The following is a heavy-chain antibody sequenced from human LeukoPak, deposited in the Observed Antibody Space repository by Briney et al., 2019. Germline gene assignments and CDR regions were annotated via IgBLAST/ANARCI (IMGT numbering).Heavy chain of an antibody. CDR1: GASMSSHY. J-gene: IGHJ4*02. V-gene: IGHV4-59*11. CDR3: AKEGGPARPGLDS. CDR2: IYHTGST. D-gene: IGHD6-6*01. Sequence: PSETLSLNCTVSGASMSSHYWTWMRQDPGTGLEWIGNIYHTGSTSYNPALESRVTISLDTSNNQFSLKLTSVTAADTAVYYCAKEGGPARPGLDSWGQGTLVTVSS.